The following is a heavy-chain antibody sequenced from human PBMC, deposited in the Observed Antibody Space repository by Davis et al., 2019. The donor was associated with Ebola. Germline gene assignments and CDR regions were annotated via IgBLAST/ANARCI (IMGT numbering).Heavy chain of an antibody. Sequence: GGSLRLSCAASGITFSDSAMHWVRQASGRGLEWVGRIRSKANSYATTYAASVKGRFTISRDDSKNTAYLQMNSLKMDDTAVYYCTNRKNEYWGQGTLVTVSS. J-gene: IGHJ4*02. V-gene: IGHV3-73*01. CDR1: GITFSDSA. CDR3: TNRKNEY. CDR2: IRSKANSYAT.